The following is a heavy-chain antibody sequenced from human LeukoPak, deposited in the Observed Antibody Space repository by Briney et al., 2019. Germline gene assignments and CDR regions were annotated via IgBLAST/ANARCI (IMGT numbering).Heavy chain of an antibody. CDR1: GFTFSSYG. J-gene: IGHJ4*02. CDR2: IRYDGSNK. V-gene: IGHV3-30*02. Sequence: GGSLRLSCAASGFTFSSYGMHWVRQAPGKGLEWVAFIRYDGSNKYYADSVKGRFTISRDNSKNTLYLQMNSLRAEDTAVYYCAKRDYDILTGYYVWGSYRYTYYFDYWGQGTLVTVSS. CDR3: AKRDYDILTGYYVWGSYRYTYYFDY. D-gene: IGHD3-16*02.